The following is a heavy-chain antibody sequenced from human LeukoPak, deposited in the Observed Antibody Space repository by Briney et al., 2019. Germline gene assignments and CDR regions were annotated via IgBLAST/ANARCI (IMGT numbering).Heavy chain of an antibody. D-gene: IGHD1-26*01. CDR2: IYYSGST. V-gene: IGHV4-39*07. Sequence: SETLSLTCTVSGGSISSSSYYWGWIRQPPGKGLEWIGSIYYSGSTYYNPSLKSRVTISVDTSKNQFSLKLSSVTAADTAVYYCASLYSGSYRFPFDYWGQGTLVTVSS. J-gene: IGHJ4*02. CDR3: ASLYSGSYRFPFDY. CDR1: GGSISSSSYY.